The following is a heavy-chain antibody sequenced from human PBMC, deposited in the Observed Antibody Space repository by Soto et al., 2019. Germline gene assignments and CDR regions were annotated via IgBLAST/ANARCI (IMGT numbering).Heavy chain of an antibody. D-gene: IGHD3-16*02. CDR3: ARVPIMIKFGGVIVKRPQGAFDI. CDR1: GGSISSYY. J-gene: IGHJ3*02. V-gene: IGHV4-59*01. CDR2: IYYSGST. Sequence: SETLSLTCTVSGGSISSYYWSWIRQPPGKGLEWIGYIYYSGSTNYNPSLKSRVTISVDTSKNHFSLKLSSVTAADTAVYYCARVPIMIKFGGVIVKRPQGAFDIWGQGTMVT.